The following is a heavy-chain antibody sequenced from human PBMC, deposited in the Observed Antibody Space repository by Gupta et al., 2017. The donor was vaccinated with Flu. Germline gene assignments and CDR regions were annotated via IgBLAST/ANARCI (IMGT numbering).Heavy chain of an antibody. V-gene: IGHV3-7*01. CDR1: GFPFRSYW. D-gene: IGHD3-10*01. Sequence: EERLVESGGGLVQPGGSLSRSCVVPGFPFRSYWMDWVRQAPGKGLEWVANIAADDSVKNYADSVKGRFTISRDDAKNTLYLQMNSLRAEDTAVYYCARNRGWQQFDYWGQGALVTVSS. J-gene: IGHJ4*02. CDR3: ARNRGWQQFDY. CDR2: IAADDSVK.